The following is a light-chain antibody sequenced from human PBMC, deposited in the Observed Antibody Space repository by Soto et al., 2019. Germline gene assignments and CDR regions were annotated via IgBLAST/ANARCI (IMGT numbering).Light chain of an antibody. Sequence: DIQMTQSPSTLSASVGDRVTITCRASQSISSWLAWYQQKPGKAPKLLIYDAASLEIGVPSRFSGSGSGTEFTLTISCLQPYDVATYYCQQYNSYSTFGQGTKVEIK. CDR1: QSISSW. CDR2: DAA. J-gene: IGKJ1*01. CDR3: QQYNSYST. V-gene: IGKV1-5*01.